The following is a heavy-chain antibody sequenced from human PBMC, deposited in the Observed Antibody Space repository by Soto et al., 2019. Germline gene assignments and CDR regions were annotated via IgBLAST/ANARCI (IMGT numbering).Heavy chain of an antibody. CDR3: ARDQAGDYFDY. J-gene: IGHJ4*02. Sequence: ASVKVSCKASGYTFTGYYLHWVRQAPGQGPEWMGWISPNGGGTKYAQKFQGCVTMTRDTSISTAYMELSRLTSDDTAVYYCARDQAGDYFDYWGQGTLVTVSS. CDR1: GYTFTGYY. V-gene: IGHV1-2*04. CDR2: ISPNGGGT. D-gene: IGHD4-17*01.